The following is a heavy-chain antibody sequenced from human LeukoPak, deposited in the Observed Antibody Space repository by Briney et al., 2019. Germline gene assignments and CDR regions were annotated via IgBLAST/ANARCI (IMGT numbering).Heavy chain of an antibody. CDR1: GGSFSGYY. CDR2: INHSGST. Sequence: SETLSLTCAVYGGSFSGYYWSWIRQPPGKGLEWIGEINHSGSTNYNPSLKSRVTISVDTSKNQFSLQLSSVTAADTAVYYCATRGYSGYGTDYWGQGTLVTVSS. J-gene: IGHJ4*02. V-gene: IGHV4-34*01. CDR3: ATRGYSGYGTDY. D-gene: IGHD5-12*01.